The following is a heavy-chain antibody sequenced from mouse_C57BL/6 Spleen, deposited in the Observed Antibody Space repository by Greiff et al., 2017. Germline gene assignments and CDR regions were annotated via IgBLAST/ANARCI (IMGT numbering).Heavy chain of an antibody. CDR3: ARSGGNYPFDYAMDY. CDR1: GYTFTDYN. Sequence: EVQLQQSGPERVKPGASVKIPCKASGYTFTDYNMDWVKQSHGKSLEWIGDINPNNGGTIDNQKFKGKATLTVEKSSRTAYMELRSLTSDDTAVYYCARSGGNYPFDYAMDYWGQGTSVTVSS. J-gene: IGHJ4*01. V-gene: IGHV1-18*01. CDR2: INPNNGGT. D-gene: IGHD2-1*01.